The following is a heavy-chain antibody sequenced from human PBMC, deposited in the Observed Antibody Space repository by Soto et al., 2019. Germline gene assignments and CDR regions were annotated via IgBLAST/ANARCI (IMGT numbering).Heavy chain of an antibody. V-gene: IGHV5-51*01. CDR3: ARNRLRQYYYGMDV. Sequence: PGESLKISCQGSGYSFANYWIAWVRQMPGKGLEWVGVIYPGDSDTRYSPSSRGQVTISADKSISHVYLQWSSLKASDTAMYYCARNRLRQYYYGMDVWGQGTTVPVSS. CDR2: IYPGDSDT. CDR1: GYSFANYW. J-gene: IGHJ6*02. D-gene: IGHD5-12*01.